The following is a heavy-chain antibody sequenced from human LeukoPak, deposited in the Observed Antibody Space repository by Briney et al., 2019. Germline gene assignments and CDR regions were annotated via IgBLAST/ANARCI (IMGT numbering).Heavy chain of an antibody. J-gene: IGHJ5*02. V-gene: IGHV4-59*08. D-gene: IGHD6-19*01. CDR1: GGSISSYY. Sequence: SETLSLTCTVSGGSISSYYWSWIRQPPGKGLEWIGYIYYSGSTNYNPSLKSRVTISVDTSKNQFSLKLSSVTAADTAVYYCARIIAVAGTQWFDPWGQGTLVTVSS. CDR3: ARIIAVAGTQWFDP. CDR2: IYYSGST.